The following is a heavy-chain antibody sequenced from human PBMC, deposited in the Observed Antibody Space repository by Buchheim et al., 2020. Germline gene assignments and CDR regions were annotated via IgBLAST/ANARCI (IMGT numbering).Heavy chain of an antibody. V-gene: IGHV4-31*03. CDR1: GGSISSGGYY. CDR3: ARGGYDILTGSLYYFDY. J-gene: IGHJ4*02. Sequence: QVQLQESGPGLVKPSQTLSLTCTVSGGSISSGGYYWSWIRQHPGKGLAWIGYLYYSGSTYYNPSLKSRVTISVDTSKNQFSLKLSSVAAADTAMYYCARGGYDILTGSLYYFDYWGQGTLVTVSS. D-gene: IGHD3-9*01. CDR2: LYYSGST.